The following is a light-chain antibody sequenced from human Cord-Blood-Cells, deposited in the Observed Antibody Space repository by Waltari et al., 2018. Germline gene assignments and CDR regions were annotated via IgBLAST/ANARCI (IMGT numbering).Light chain of an antibody. CDR1: QSISSY. CDR3: QQSYSTPYS. V-gene: IGKV1-39*01. J-gene: IGKJ2*03. CDR2: AAS. Sequence: DIQMTQSPSSLSASVGESVTITCRASQSISSYLNCYQQKPGKAPKLLIYAASSLQSGVPSRFSGSGSGTDFTLTISSLQPEDFATYYCQQSYSTPYSFGQGTKLEIK.